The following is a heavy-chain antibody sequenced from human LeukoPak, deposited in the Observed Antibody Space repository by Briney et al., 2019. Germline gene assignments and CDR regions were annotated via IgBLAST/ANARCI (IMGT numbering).Heavy chain of an antibody. D-gene: IGHD4-23*01. CDR3: ARDTTVALHMDV. Sequence: GGSLRLSCAASGFTFSSHWMSWVRQAPGKGLEWVANIKQDGNEKYYVDSVKGRFTISRDNAKNSLFLQMNSLRVEDTAVYYCARDTTVALHMDVWGQGTTVTVSS. J-gene: IGHJ6*02. V-gene: IGHV3-7*04. CDR2: IKQDGNEK. CDR1: GFTFSSHW.